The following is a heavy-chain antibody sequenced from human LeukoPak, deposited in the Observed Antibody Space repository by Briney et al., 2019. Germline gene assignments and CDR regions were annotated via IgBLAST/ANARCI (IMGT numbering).Heavy chain of an antibody. CDR1: GGSFSSYY. Sequence: PSETLSLTCAVYGGSFSSYYWSWIRQPPGKGLEWIGYIYYSGSTNYNPSLKSRVTISVDTSKNQFSLKLSSVTAADTAVYYCARVTHYYHSNSPNWFDPWGQGTLVTVSS. CDR2: IYYSGST. V-gene: IGHV4-59*01. D-gene: IGHD3-22*01. J-gene: IGHJ5*02. CDR3: ARVTHYYHSNSPNWFDP.